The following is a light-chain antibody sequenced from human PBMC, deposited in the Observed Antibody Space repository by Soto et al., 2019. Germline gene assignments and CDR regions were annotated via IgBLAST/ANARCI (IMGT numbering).Light chain of an antibody. V-gene: IGLV2-11*01. CDR1: NDDVGAYNS. Sequence: QSALTQPRSVSGSPGQSVTISCTGSNDDVGAYNSVSWYQQHPGKAPKLIISDVSERPSGVPDRYSGSKSDNTASLTISGLQAEDEADYYCSSDAGSVVFGGGTKLTVL. CDR3: SSDAGSVV. CDR2: DVS. J-gene: IGLJ2*01.